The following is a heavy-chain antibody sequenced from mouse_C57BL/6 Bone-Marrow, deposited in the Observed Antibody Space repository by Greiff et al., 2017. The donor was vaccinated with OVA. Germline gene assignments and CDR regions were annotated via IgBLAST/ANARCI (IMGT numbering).Heavy chain of an antibody. Sequence: EVQLVESGGGLVKPGGSLKLSCAASGFTFSDYGMHWVRQAPEKGLEWVAYISSGSSTIYYADTVKGRFTISRDNAKNTLFLQMTSLSSEDTAMYYCARLPCWYFDVWGTGTTVTVSS. CDR1: GFTFSDYG. V-gene: IGHV5-17*01. J-gene: IGHJ1*03. CDR2: ISSGSSTI. CDR3: ARLPCWYFDV.